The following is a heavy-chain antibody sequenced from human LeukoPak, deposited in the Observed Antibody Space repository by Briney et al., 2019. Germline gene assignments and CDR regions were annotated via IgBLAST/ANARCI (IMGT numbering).Heavy chain of an antibody. Sequence: GGSLRLSCAASGFTFSSYSMNWVRQAPGKGLEWVSSISSSSGYIYYADSVKGRFTISRDNAKNSLYLQMNSLRAEDTAVYYCARSIAAAVYFDYWGQGTLVTVSS. CDR3: ARSIAAAVYFDY. D-gene: IGHD6-13*01. CDR1: GFTFSSYS. CDR2: ISSSSGYI. V-gene: IGHV3-21*01. J-gene: IGHJ4*02.